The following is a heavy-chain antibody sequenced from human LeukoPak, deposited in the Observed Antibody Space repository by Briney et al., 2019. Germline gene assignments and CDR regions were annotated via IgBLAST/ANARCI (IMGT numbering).Heavy chain of an antibody. Sequence: PGGSLRLSCAASGFTFSDYYMSWIRQSPGKGLEWVPVTYNNDRTYYADSVKGRFTISRDSSKNTLYLQMNSLRAEDPAVYYCAIRQIDYFDDWGQGTLVTVSS. CDR2: TYNNDRT. CDR1: GFTFSDYY. V-gene: IGHV3-53*01. J-gene: IGHJ4*02. CDR3: AIRQIDYFDD.